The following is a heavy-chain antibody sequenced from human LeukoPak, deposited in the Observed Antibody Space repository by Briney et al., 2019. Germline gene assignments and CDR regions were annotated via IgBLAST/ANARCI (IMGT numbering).Heavy chain of an antibody. J-gene: IGHJ4*02. V-gene: IGHV2-26*01. Sequence: SGPVLVKPTETLTLTCTVSGFSLSNARMGVSWIRQPPGKALEWLAHIFSNDEKSYSTSLKSRLTISKDTSKSQVVLTTTNMDPVDTATYYCARMFGRDTAAPGTFVNKYYFDYWGQGTLVTVSS. CDR2: IFSNDEK. D-gene: IGHD6-13*01. CDR1: GFSLSNARMG. CDR3: ARMFGRDTAAPGTFVNKYYFDY.